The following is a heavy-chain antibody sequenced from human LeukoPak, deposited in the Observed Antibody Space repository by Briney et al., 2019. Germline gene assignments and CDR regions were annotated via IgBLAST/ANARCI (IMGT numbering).Heavy chain of an antibody. CDR2: LNGRSENI. V-gene: IGHV3-48*02. J-gene: IGHJ4*02. CDR1: GFSFSSYS. Sequence: GGSLRLSCAASGFSFSSYSMNWVRQAPGKGLEWVSYLNGRSENINYADSVKGRFTISRVNAKNSLYLEMNSLRDEDTAVYYCARDLNWGFDHWGQGTLVTVSS. CDR3: ARDLNWGFDH. D-gene: IGHD7-27*01.